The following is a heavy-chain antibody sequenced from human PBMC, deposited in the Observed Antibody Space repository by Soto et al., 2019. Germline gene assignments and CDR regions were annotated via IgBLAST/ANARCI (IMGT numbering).Heavy chain of an antibody. D-gene: IGHD2-2*03. CDR3: TRRRPLDIVIIEGYYFDI. J-gene: IGHJ4*02. CDR1: SGSVNSSIW. CDR2: IHPSGST. Sequence: QVQLQESGPGLVKPSGTLSLTCAVSSGSVNSSIWWTWVRQPPGKGLEWIGEIHPSGSTSYNPSPMSRVTMSVDTSKNDFSLNLTSVTAADTAVYYCTRRRPLDIVIIEGYYFDIWGQGTLVTVSS. V-gene: IGHV4-4*02.